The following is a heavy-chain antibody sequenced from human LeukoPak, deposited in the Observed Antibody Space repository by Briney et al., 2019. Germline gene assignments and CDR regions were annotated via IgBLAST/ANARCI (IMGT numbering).Heavy chain of an antibody. D-gene: IGHD1-26*01. CDR1: GLTVTNAW. J-gene: IGHJ4*02. V-gene: IGHV3-23*01. Sequence: GGSLRLSCSASGLTVTNAWMNWVRQAPGEGLEWISGISGSGASTYYADSAKGRFTISRDDSRNTLYLQMNSLRGDDTAVYYCAKDVGKWESLHFFDYWGQGTLVTVSS. CDR2: ISGSGAST. CDR3: AKDVGKWESLHFFDY.